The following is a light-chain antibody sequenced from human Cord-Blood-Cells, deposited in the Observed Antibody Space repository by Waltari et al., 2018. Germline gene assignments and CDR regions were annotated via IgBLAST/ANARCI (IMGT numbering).Light chain of an antibody. CDR1: RNDVGGYNY. V-gene: IGLV2-8*01. CDR3: SSYAGSNNLV. J-gene: IGLJ2*01. CDR2: EVS. Sequence: QSALTQPPPPSGSHGHSVAIPSTGTRNDVGGYNYASWYQQHPGKAPNLMIYEVSKRPSGVPDRFSGSKSGNTASLTVSGLQAEDEADYYCSSYAGSNNLVFGGGTKLTVL.